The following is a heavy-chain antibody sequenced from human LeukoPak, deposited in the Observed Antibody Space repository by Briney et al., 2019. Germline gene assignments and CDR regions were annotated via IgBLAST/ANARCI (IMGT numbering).Heavy chain of an antibody. CDR3: ARDSLGGNWFDP. CDR1: GGSISSSSYY. CDR2: IYHSGST. J-gene: IGHJ5*02. V-gene: IGHV4-30-2*01. Sequence: SETLSLTCIVSGGSISSSSYYWGWIRQPPGRGLEWIGYIYHSGSTYYNPSLKSRVTISVDRSKNQFSLKLSSVTAADTAVYYCARDSLGGNWFDPWGQGTLVTVSS. D-gene: IGHD3-16*01.